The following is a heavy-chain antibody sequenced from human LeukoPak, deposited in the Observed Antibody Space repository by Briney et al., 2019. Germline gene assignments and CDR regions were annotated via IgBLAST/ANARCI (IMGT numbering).Heavy chain of an antibody. Sequence: GGSLRLSCAASGFTFSSNGMHWVRQAPGKGLEWVGVISYDGSNKYYADSVKGRFTISRDNSKNTVYMQMNSLRVEDTAVYYCAKEDYYGSGSYLGYWGQGTPVTVSS. D-gene: IGHD3-10*01. V-gene: IGHV3-30*18. CDR3: AKEDYYGSGSYLGY. CDR1: GFTFSSNG. J-gene: IGHJ4*02. CDR2: ISYDGSNK.